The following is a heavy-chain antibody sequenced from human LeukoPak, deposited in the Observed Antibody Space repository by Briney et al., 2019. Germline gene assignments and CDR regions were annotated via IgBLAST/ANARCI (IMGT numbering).Heavy chain of an antibody. D-gene: IGHD1-26*01. CDR2: ISYDGSNK. CDR3: ARRSYYDLDYFDY. J-gene: IGHJ4*02. CDR1: GFTFSSYG. V-gene: IGHV3-30*03. Sequence: GGSLRLSCAASGFTFSSYGMHWVRQAPGKGLEWVALISYDGSNKYYVDSVKGRFTISRDNSKNTLYLQMNSLRAEDTAVYYCARRSYYDLDYFDYWGQGTLVTVSS.